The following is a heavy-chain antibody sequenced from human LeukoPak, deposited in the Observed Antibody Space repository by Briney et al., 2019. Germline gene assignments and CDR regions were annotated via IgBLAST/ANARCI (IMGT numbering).Heavy chain of an antibody. V-gene: IGHV4-31*03. CDR3: ARCFYDSRGYYRLGSGTFDI. D-gene: IGHD3-22*01. J-gene: IGHJ3*02. CDR2: IYYSGNT. CDR1: GASLSSGGYY. Sequence: SQTLSLTCTVSGASLSSGGYYWSWIRQHPRKGLEWIGYIYYSGNTYYNPSLRSRVTISVDTSKNQFSLRLSSVTAADTAAYYCARCFYDSRGYYRLGSGTFDIWGQGTMVTVSS.